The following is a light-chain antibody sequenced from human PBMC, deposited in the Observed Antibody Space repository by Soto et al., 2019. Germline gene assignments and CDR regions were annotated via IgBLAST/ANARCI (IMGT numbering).Light chain of an antibody. Sequence: QSVLTQPPSVSGAPGQRVTISCTGSSSNIGAGYDVQWYQQLPGTVPKLLIYASNNRPSGVPDRFSGSKSDTSASLAITGLQAEDEADYYCQSLDSSLTVWVFGGGTKLTVL. J-gene: IGLJ3*02. CDR1: SSNIGAGYD. V-gene: IGLV1-40*01. CDR3: QSLDSSLTVWV. CDR2: ASN.